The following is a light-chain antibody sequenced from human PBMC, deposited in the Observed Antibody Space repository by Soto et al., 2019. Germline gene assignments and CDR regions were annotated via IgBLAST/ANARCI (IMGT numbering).Light chain of an antibody. Sequence: AIQMTQSPSSLSASVGDRVTITCRASQDIRHDLGWYQQKPGKAPKLLIYSASTLHSGVPSRFSGTGSGTDFTLTISSLQPEDFATYYCVQDDACPLTFGGGTKVEIK. CDR1: QDIRHD. CDR2: SAS. J-gene: IGKJ4*01. CDR3: VQDDACPLT. V-gene: IGKV1-6*01.